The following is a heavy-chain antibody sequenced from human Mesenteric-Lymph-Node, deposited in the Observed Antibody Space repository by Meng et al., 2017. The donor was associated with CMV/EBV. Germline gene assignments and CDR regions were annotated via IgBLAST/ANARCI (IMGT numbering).Heavy chain of an antibody. Sequence: VSCTHSEYTLTAHYVHWVRQAPGQRLEWMGWVSPHSGDTGSAEKFQGRVTITRDTSKRTVYMEVTRLTFDDTALYYCARGPDKFDPWGQGTLVTVSS. CDR3: ARGPDKFDP. V-gene: IGHV1-2*02. CDR1: EYTLTAHY. J-gene: IGHJ5*02. CDR2: VSPHSGDT.